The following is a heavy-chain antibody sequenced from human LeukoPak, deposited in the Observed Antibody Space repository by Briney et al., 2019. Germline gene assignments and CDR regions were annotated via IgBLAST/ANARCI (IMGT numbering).Heavy chain of an antibody. CDR2: ISGSGGST. Sequence: GSLKLSCAASGFTFSSYAMSWVRPGPGKGVGGGSVISGSGGSTYSAESVKGRFTISRDNSKNTLYLQMNSLRVEDTAVYYCAKGPRASGWTYFDYWGQGTLVTVSS. CDR1: GFTFSSYA. V-gene: IGHV3-23*01. J-gene: IGHJ4*02. D-gene: IGHD6-19*01. CDR3: AKGPRASGWTYFDY.